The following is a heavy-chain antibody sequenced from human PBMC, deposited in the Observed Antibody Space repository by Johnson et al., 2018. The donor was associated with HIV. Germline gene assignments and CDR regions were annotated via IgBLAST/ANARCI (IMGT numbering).Heavy chain of an antibody. J-gene: IGHJ3*02. D-gene: IGHD3-22*01. CDR2: ISGSGGST. CDR3: AKSAPFYYDSPADAFDI. CDR1: GFTFSSYA. V-gene: IGHV3-23*04. Sequence: MLLVESGGGLVQPGGSLRLSCAASGFTFSSYAMSWVRQAPGKGLEWVSAISGSGGSTYYADSAKGRFTISRDNSKNTLYLQMNSLRAEDTAVYYCAKSAPFYYDSPADAFDIWGQGTMVTVSS.